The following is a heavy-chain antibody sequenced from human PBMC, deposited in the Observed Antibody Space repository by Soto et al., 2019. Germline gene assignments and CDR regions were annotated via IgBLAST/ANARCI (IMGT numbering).Heavy chain of an antibody. V-gene: IGHV4-59*03. D-gene: IGHD3-10*01. CDR2: VYTSDYT. J-gene: IGHJ6*02. Sequence: SETLPVTWSVSGASIRRYYWHWIRQPPGKGLEWIGYVYTSDYTRYSSSLKSRVTISVDTSKSQFYLRLNSVTAADTAVYYCASSAGHPGVLLSPSAMDVPGPATTLTVS. CDR1: GASIRRYY. CDR3: ASSAGHPGVLLSPSAMDV.